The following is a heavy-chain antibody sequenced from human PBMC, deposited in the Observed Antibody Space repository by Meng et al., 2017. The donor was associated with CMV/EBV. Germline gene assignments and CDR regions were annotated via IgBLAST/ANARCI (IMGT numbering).Heavy chain of an antibody. CDR2: ISSSGSTI. CDR3: ARLRLLGYCSSTSCPYGMDV. D-gene: IGHD2-2*01. Sequence: GGSLRLSCAASGFTFSSYEMNWVRQAPGKGLEWVSYISSSGSTIYYADSVKGRFTISRDNAKNSLYLQMNSLRAEDTAVYYCARLRLLGYCSSTSCPYGMDVWGQGTTVTVSS. V-gene: IGHV3-48*03. J-gene: IGHJ6*02. CDR1: GFTFSSYE.